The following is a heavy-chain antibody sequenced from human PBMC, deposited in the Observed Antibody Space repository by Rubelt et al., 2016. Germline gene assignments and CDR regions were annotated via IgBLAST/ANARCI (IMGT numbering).Heavy chain of an antibody. Sequence: QVQLQQWGAGLLKPSETLSLTCAVYGGSFSGYYWSWIRQPPGKGLEWIGEINHSGSTNYNPSLKSRVTISVDTSKNQVSLKLSSVTAADTAVYYCAREGDDLGYSSSWYSYWGQGTLVTVSS. D-gene: IGHD6-13*01. V-gene: IGHV4-34*01. J-gene: IGHJ4*02. CDR2: INHSGST. CDR1: GGSFSGYY. CDR3: AREGDDLGYSSSWYSY.